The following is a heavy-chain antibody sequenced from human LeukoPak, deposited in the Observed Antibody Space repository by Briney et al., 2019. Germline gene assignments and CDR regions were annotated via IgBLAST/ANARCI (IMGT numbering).Heavy chain of an antibody. CDR1: GYSFTTHY. Sequence: ASMKVSSKASGYSFTTHYVHWVRHAPGQGLEWMGIINPTVGTTFYTQKFRDRVTMTSDTSASIAYLDLNSQRSDDMAVYFCARGDRDESGGGYGMDVWGKGTTVTVSS. J-gene: IGHJ6*04. CDR2: INPTVGTT. V-gene: IGHV1-46*01. D-gene: IGHD1-26*01. CDR3: ARGDRDESGGGYGMDV.